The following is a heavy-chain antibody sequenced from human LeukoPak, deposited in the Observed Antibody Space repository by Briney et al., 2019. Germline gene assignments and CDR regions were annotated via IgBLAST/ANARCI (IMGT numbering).Heavy chain of an antibody. V-gene: IGHV3-23*01. CDR3: AKDRWGYGDYGWYFDY. CDR2: ISGSGGNT. CDR1: GFTFSNAW. J-gene: IGHJ4*02. Sequence: GGSLRLSCAASGFTFSNAWMSWVRQAPGKGLEWVSAISGSGGNTYYADSVKGRFTISRDNSKNTLYLQMNSLRAEDTAIYYCAKDRWGYGDYGWYFDYWGQGTLVTVSS. D-gene: IGHD4-17*01.